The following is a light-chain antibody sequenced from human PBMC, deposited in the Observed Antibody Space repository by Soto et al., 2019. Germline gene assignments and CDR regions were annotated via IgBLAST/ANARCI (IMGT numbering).Light chain of an antibody. J-gene: IGKJ1*01. V-gene: IGKV1-39*01. Sequence: DIQMTQSPSSLSASVGARVTITCRASQSISSYLNWDQQTPGKAPKLRSYAASSLQRGVPSRFNGSGSGTDVTLTISSLQPEDFATYDCQQSYRTSWTFGQGTKVDIK. CDR2: AAS. CDR1: QSISSY. CDR3: QQSYRTSWT.